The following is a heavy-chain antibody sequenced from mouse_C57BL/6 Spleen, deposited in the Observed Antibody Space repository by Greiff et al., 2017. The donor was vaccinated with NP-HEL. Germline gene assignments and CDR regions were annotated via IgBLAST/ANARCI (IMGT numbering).Heavy chain of an antibody. CDR3: ARPIYYDYDSYYYAMDY. J-gene: IGHJ4*01. CDR1: GFTFSDYG. V-gene: IGHV5-17*01. D-gene: IGHD2-4*01. Sequence: EVQGVESGGGLVKPGGSLKLSCAASGFTFSDYGMHWVRQAPEKGLEWVAYISSGSSTIYYADTVKGRFTISRDNAKNTLFLQMTSLRSEDTAMYYCARPIYYDYDSYYYAMDYWGQGTSVTVSS. CDR2: ISSGSSTI.